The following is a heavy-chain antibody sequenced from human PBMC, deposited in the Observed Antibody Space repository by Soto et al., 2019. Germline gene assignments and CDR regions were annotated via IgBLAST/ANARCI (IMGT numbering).Heavy chain of an antibody. CDR1: GAYIGSNRWY. D-gene: IGHD2-15*01. J-gene: IGHJ6*02. V-gene: IGHV4-39*07. CDR3: ARAVRTPHYYYGMDV. Sequence: SATVSLTWAVCGAYIGSNRWYSGYIRQTPGEWPEWIGSIYYSGSTYYNPSLKSRVTISVDTSKNQFSLKLSSVTAADTAVYYCARAVRTPHYYYGMDVWGQGTTVT. CDR2: IYYSGST.